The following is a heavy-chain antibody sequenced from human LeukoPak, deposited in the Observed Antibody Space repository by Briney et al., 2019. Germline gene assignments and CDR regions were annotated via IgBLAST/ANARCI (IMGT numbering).Heavy chain of an antibody. CDR3: ARSRLDSSGYYYHWYYYYGMDV. CDR1: GFTFSDYY. J-gene: IGHJ6*02. V-gene: IGHV3-11*01. CDR2: ISSSGSTI. Sequence: PGGSLRLSCAASGFTFSDYYMSWLRQAPGKGLEWVSYISSSGSTIYYADSVKGRFTISRDNAKNSLYLQMNSLRAEDTAVYYCARSRLDSSGYYYHWYYYYGMDVWGQGTTVTVSS. D-gene: IGHD3-22*01.